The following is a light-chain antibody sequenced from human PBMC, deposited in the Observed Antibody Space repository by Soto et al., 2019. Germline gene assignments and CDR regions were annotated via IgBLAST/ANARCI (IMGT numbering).Light chain of an antibody. V-gene: IGLV2-23*01. J-gene: IGLJ1*01. CDR2: EGT. Sequence: QSVLTQPASVSGSPGQSTTISCTGTSSDVGSYNLVSWYQQHPGKAPKLMIYEGTKRPSGVSDRFSGSRSGNTASLTISGLHAEDEADYYCCSYASSSTYVFGTRTKLTVL. CDR1: SSDVGSYNL. CDR3: CSYASSSTYV.